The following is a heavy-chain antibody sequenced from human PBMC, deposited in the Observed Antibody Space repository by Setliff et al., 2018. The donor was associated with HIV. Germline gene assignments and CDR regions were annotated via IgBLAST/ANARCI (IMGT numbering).Heavy chain of an antibody. D-gene: IGHD2-15*01. CDR1: GFTFSNYG. Sequence: RLSCGASGFTFSNYGMQWVRQAPGKGLEWVAIISYHERDTFYADSVKGRFTISRDNSKNMLYLQMNSLRTEDTAVYYCAKGTKYCSLGSCYADHWGQGTQVTVSS. J-gene: IGHJ4*02. CDR2: ISYHERDT. V-gene: IGHV3-30*18. CDR3: AKGTKYCSLGSCYADH.